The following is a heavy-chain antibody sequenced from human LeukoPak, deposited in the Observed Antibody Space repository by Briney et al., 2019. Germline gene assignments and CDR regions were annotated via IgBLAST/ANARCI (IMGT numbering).Heavy chain of an antibody. CDR1: GFTVSSNY. D-gene: IGHD6-13*01. Sequence: PGGSLRLSCAASGFTVSSNYMTWVRQAPGQGLEWVSVIYLGGTTYYADSVKGRFTISRDNAKNTLYLQMNSLRVEDTAVYYCARESSSSLDYWGQGTLVTVSS. CDR2: IYLGGTT. J-gene: IGHJ4*02. V-gene: IGHV3-53*01. CDR3: ARESSSSLDY.